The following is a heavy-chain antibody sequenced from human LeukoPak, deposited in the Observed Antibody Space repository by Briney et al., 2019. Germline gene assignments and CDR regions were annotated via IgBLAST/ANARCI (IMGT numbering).Heavy chain of an antibody. D-gene: IGHD3-10*01. CDR2: IYYSGST. CDR1: GGSISSYY. J-gene: IGHJ5*02. V-gene: IGHV4-59*08. Sequence: PSETLSLTCTVSGGSISSYYWSWIRQPPGKGLEWIGYIYYSGSTNYNPSLKSRVTISVDTSKNQFSLKLSSVTAADTAVYYCARNKNYYGSGSYGGWFDPWGQGTLVTVSS. CDR3: ARNKNYYGSGSYGGWFDP.